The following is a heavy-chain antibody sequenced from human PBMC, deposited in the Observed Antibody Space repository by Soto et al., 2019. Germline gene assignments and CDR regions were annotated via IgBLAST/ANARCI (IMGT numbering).Heavy chain of an antibody. CDR3: TTGGRPHYYDFWSGYYKDSDY. Sequence: GGSLRLSCAASGFTFNNAWMNWVRQAPGKGLERVGRIKSKTDGGTTDYAAPVKVRFTISRDDSKNTLYLQMNSLKTEDTAVYYCTTGGRPHYYDFWSGYYKDSDYWGQGTLVTVSS. D-gene: IGHD3-3*01. CDR1: GFTFNNAW. V-gene: IGHV3-15*07. CDR2: IKSKTDGGTT. J-gene: IGHJ4*02.